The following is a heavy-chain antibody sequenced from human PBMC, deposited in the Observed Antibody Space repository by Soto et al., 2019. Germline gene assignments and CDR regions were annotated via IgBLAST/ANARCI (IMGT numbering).Heavy chain of an antibody. Sequence: SLRLSCAASGFSFRSYAMHWVRQAPGKGLEWVAVIWYDGVNKYYADSAKGRFTISRDNSNNTLYVQMNSLKAEDTAVYYCVRDPYLPTAGRLASLHYWGPGTLVTVSS. CDR1: GFSFRSYA. CDR3: VRDPYLPTAGRLASLHY. J-gene: IGHJ4*02. V-gene: IGHV3-33*08. CDR2: IWYDGVNK. D-gene: IGHD1-1*01.